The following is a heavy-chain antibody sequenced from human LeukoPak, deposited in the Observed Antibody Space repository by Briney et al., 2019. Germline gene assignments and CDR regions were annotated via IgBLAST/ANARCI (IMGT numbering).Heavy chain of an antibody. V-gene: IGHV5-51*01. CDR2: IYPGDSDT. CDR3: ARRTVVTPWYFDY. CDR1: GYSFTSYW. D-gene: IGHD4-23*01. J-gene: IGHJ4*02. Sequence: GESLKISCKGSGYSFTSYWIGGVRQMPGKGLEWMGIIYPGDSDTRYSPSFQGQVTISADKSISTAYLQWSSLKASDTAMYYCARRTVVTPWYFDYWGQGTLVTVSS.